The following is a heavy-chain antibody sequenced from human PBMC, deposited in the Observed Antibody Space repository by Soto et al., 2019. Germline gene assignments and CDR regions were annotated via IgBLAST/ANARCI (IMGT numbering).Heavy chain of an antibody. Sequence: QVQLVQSGAEVKKPGASVKVSCKASGYTFTSYDINWVRQATGQGLEWMGWMNPNSGNTGYAQKFQGGVTMTRNTSISTAYMELSSLRSEDTAVYYCARGVACSGGSCYYFDYWGQGTLVTVSS. D-gene: IGHD2-15*01. J-gene: IGHJ4*02. CDR2: MNPNSGNT. V-gene: IGHV1-8*01. CDR1: GYTFTSYD. CDR3: ARGVACSGGSCYYFDY.